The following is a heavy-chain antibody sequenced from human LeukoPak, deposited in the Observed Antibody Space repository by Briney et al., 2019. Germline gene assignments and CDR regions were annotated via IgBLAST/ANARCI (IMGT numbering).Heavy chain of an antibody. CDR3: AQTGGDDFFLDH. J-gene: IGHJ4*02. Sequence: GASVKVSCKASGYTFTGYYMHWVRQAPGQGLEWMGWINPNSGGTNYAQKFQGRVTITADKSTSTAYMELSSLRSEDTAVYYCAQTGGDDFFLDHWGQGTLVTVSS. CDR1: GYTFTGYY. V-gene: IGHV1-2*02. CDR2: INPNSGGT. D-gene: IGHD2-21*02.